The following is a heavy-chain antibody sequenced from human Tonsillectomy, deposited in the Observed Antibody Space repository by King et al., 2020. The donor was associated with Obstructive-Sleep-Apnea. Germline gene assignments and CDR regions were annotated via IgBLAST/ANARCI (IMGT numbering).Heavy chain of an antibody. CDR3: AIHLRRSGTTIFGDYYYGLDV. Sequence: QLVQSGAEVKKPGESLKISCKGSGYSFSNYWIAWVRQMPGKGLEWMGIIYPVDSDTRYSPSFQGQVTMSADKSTSAAYLQWKSMKASATTIYYCAIHLRRSGTTIFGDYYYGLDVWGQGTTVTVSS. CDR1: GYSFSNYW. D-gene: IGHD3-3*01. J-gene: IGHJ6*02. CDR2: IYPVDSDT. V-gene: IGHV5-51*01.